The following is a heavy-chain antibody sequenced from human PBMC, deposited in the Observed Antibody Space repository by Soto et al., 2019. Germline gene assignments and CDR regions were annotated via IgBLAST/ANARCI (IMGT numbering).Heavy chain of an antibody. J-gene: IGHJ4*02. Sequence: QVQLVQSGAEVKKPGSSVKVSCKASGGTFSSYAISWVRQAPGQGLEWMGGIIPIFGTANYAQKFQGRVTIPEGESTSTAYMELSSLRSEDTAVYYCAREGVVSSSSTPFGYWGQGTLVTVSS. CDR3: AREGVVSSSSTPFGY. CDR2: IIPIFGTA. D-gene: IGHD6-6*01. CDR1: GGTFSSYA. V-gene: IGHV1-69*12.